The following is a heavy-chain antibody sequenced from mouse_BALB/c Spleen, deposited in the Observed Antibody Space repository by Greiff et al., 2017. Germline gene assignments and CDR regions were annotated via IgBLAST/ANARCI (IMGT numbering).Heavy chain of an antibody. CDR1: GFSLTSYG. Sequence: QVQLKESGPGLVAPSQSLSITCTVSGFSLTSYGVHWVRQPPGKGLEWLGVIWAGGSTNYNSALMSRLSISKDNSKSQVFLKMNSLQTDDTAMYYCARDYYGNYWAMDYWGQGTSVTVSS. D-gene: IGHD2-1*01. CDR2: IWAGGST. V-gene: IGHV2-9*02. J-gene: IGHJ4*01. CDR3: ARDYYGNYWAMDY.